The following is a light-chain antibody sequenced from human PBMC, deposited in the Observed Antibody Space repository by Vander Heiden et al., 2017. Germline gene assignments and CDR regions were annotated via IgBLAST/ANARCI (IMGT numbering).Light chain of an antibody. Sequence: SYELTQPPSVPVSPGQTVRITCSGDQLGDKSACWYQQKAGQSTVVVIFQNNKRPSGIPERFSGSNSGNTATLTVSGTQAMDEADYYCQAWDSSTVVFGGGTKLTVL. V-gene: IGLV3-1*01. CDR3: QAWDSSTVV. CDR1: QLGDKS. CDR2: QNN. J-gene: IGLJ2*01.